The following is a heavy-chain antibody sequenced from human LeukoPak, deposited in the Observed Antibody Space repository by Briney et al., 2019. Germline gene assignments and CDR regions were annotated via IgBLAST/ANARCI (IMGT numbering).Heavy chain of an antibody. D-gene: IGHD6-6*01. CDR1: GGSISSGSYY. Sequence: PSETLSLTCTVSGGSISSGSYYWSWIRQPAGKGLEWIGRIYTSGSTNYNPSLKSRVTKSVDTSKNQFSLKLSSVTAADTAVYYCARELYSSSSEGAHIDYWGQGTLVTVSS. CDR2: IYTSGST. CDR3: ARELYSSSSEGAHIDY. J-gene: IGHJ4*02. V-gene: IGHV4-61*02.